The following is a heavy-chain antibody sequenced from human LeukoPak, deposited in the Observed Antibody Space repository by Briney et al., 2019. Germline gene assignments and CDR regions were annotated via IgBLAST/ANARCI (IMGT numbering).Heavy chain of an antibody. CDR3: AKGVYYDFWTGRFDS. V-gene: IGHV3-9*03. D-gene: IGHD3/OR15-3a*01. CDR2: ISWNSGRI. J-gene: IGHJ4*02. CDR1: GFTFEDYA. Sequence: PGRSLRLSCAASGFTFEDYAMHWVRQAPGKGLEWVSGISWNSGRIGYADSVKGRFTISRDNAKNSPYLQMNSLRVEDMALYYCAKGVYYDFWTGRFDSGGQGTLVTVAS.